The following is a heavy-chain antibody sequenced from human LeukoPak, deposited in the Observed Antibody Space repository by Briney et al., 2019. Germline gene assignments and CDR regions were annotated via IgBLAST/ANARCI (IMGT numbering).Heavy chain of an antibody. CDR3: ARGLPRGYSYGQNWFDP. V-gene: IGHV3-21*01. J-gene: IGHJ5*02. CDR2: ISSSSSYI. Sequence: PGGSLRLSCAASRFTFSSYSMNWVRQAPGKGLEWVSSISSSSSYIYYADSVKGRFTISRDNAKNSLYLQMNSLRAEDTAVYYCARGLPRGYSYGQNWFDPWGQGTLVTVSS. CDR1: RFTFSSYS. D-gene: IGHD5-18*01.